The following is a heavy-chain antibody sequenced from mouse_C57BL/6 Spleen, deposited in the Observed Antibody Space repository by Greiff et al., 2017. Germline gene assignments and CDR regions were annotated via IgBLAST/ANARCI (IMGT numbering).Heavy chain of an antibody. CDR1: GFTFSSYT. CDR3: AKEAPYYYGSSTGGYYAMDY. J-gene: IGHJ4*01. Sequence: EVKLVESGGGLVKPGGSLKLSCAASGFTFSSYTMSWVRQTPEKRLEWVATISGGGGNTYYPDSVKGRFTISRDNAKNTLYLQMSSLRSEDTALYDCAKEAPYYYGSSTGGYYAMDYWGQGTSVTVSS. V-gene: IGHV5-9*01. CDR2: ISGGGGNT. D-gene: IGHD1-1*01.